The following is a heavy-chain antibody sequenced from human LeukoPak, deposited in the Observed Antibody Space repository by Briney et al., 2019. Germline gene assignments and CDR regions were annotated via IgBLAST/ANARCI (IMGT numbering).Heavy chain of an antibody. CDR1: GFIFSSYS. D-gene: IGHD5-12*01. V-gene: IGHV3-21*01. CDR2: ISSSSSYI. Sequence: PGGSLRLSXAASGFIFSSYSMNWVRQAPGKGVEWVSSISSSSSYIYYADSVKGRVTISRDNAKNSLYLQMNSLRAEDTAVYYCAREGGFDVFDYWGQGTLVTVSS. J-gene: IGHJ4*02. CDR3: AREGGFDVFDY.